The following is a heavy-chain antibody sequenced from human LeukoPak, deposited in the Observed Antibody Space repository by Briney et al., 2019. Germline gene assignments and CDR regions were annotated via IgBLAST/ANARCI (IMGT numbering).Heavy chain of an antibody. D-gene: IGHD3-9*01. Sequence: GESLKISCKGSGYSFTSYWIGWVRQMPGKGLEWMGIIYPGDSDTRYSPSFQGQVTISADKSISTAYLQWSSLEASDTAMYYCARRGIGYDILTGYSSFDYWGQGTLVTVSS. J-gene: IGHJ4*02. CDR2: IYPGDSDT. CDR3: ARRGIGYDILTGYSSFDY. V-gene: IGHV5-51*01. CDR1: GYSFTSYW.